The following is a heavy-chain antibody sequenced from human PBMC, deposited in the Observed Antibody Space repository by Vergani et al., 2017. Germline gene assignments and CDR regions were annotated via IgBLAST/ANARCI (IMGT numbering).Heavy chain of an antibody. Sequence: EVQLVESGGGLVQPGGSLSLSCAASGFTVSSKYMSWVRQAPGKGLEWVSVIYSGGSTYYADSVKGRFTISRDNSKNTLYLQMNSLRAEDTAVYYCARAYCSSTSCHPYYYGMDVWGQGTTVTVSS. CDR3: ARAYCSSTSCHPYYYGMDV. CDR1: GFTVSSKY. D-gene: IGHD2-2*01. V-gene: IGHV3-66*02. CDR2: IYSGGST. J-gene: IGHJ6*02.